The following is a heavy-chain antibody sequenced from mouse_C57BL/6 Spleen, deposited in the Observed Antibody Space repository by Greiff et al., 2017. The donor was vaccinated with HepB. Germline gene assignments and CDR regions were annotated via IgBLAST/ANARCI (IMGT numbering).Heavy chain of an antibody. J-gene: IGHJ1*03. V-gene: IGHV5-6*01. CDR1: GFTFSSYG. D-gene: IGHD1-1*01. CDR2: ISSGGSYT. CDR3: ARSITTVVATGRYFDV. Sequence: EVQLVESGGDLVKPGGSLKLSCAASGFTFSSYGMSWVRQTPDKRLEWVATISSGGSYTDYPDSVKGRFTISRDNAKNTLYLQMSSLKSEDTAMYYCARSITTVVATGRYFDVWGTGTTVTVSS.